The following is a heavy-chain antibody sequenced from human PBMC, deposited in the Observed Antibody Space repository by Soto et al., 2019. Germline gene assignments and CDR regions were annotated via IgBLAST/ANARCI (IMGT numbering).Heavy chain of an antibody. Sequence: PGESLKISCKGSGYSFTSCWIGWVRQMPGKGLEWMGIIYPGDSDTRYSPSFQGQVTISADKSISTAYLQWSSLKASDTAMYYCARPALIVGAPVGAFDIWGQGTMVTVSS. CDR1: GYSFTSCW. J-gene: IGHJ3*02. D-gene: IGHD1-26*01. CDR2: IYPGDSDT. V-gene: IGHV5-51*01. CDR3: ARPALIVGAPVGAFDI.